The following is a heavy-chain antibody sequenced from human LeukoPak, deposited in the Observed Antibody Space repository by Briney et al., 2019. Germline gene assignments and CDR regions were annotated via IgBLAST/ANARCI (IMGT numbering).Heavy chain of an antibody. D-gene: IGHD5-18*01. CDR1: GFTFIDTY. CDR3: ARVAGVTYFDY. J-gene: IGHJ4*02. Sequence: GGGLILAFPASGFTFIDTYISWIRQAPGKGLGWVSYISSSSSYTNYADSVKGRFTIPRDNAKNSLYLQMNSLRAEDTAVYYCARVAGVTYFDYWGQGTLVTVSS. CDR2: ISSSSSYT. V-gene: IGHV3-11*05.